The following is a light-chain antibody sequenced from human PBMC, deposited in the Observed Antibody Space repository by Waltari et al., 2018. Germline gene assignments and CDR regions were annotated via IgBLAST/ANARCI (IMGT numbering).Light chain of an antibody. J-gene: IGKJ2*01. CDR3: RQYGSSPYI. CDR1: QSVTSRD. Sequence: VVPQSPATLSVSPGERATLSCRASQSVTSRDIAWYQQTPGQPPRLLFYGASSRATGIPDRFSGSGSGTDFTLTISRLEPEDFAVYYCRQYGSSPYIFGQGTTLEIK. V-gene: IGKV3-20*01. CDR2: GAS.